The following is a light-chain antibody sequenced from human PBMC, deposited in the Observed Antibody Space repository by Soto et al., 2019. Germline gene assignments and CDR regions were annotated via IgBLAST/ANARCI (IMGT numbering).Light chain of an antibody. V-gene: IGKV1-39*01. CDR3: QQSYSTPWT. J-gene: IGKJ1*01. CDR2: AAS. Sequence: DIQMTQSPSSMSASVGDKVTITCRASQSISRNLNWYQHKPGKAPKLLIFAASTLPTGVPARFSGSGSGTDFTLTINSLQPEDFVTYSCQQSYSTPWTFGQGTKVAIK. CDR1: QSISRN.